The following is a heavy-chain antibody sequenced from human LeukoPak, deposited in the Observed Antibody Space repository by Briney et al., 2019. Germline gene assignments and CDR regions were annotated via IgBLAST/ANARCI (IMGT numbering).Heavy chain of an antibody. Sequence: GGSLRLSCAASGFTFSSYDMHWVRQATGKGLEWVSAIGTAGDTYYPGSVKGRFTISRENAKNSLYLQMNSLRAGDTAVYYCARAGYPGGMDVWGKGTTVTVSS. J-gene: IGHJ6*03. CDR1: GFTFSSYD. D-gene: IGHD1-1*01. CDR2: IGTAGDT. V-gene: IGHV3-13*01. CDR3: ARAGYPGGMDV.